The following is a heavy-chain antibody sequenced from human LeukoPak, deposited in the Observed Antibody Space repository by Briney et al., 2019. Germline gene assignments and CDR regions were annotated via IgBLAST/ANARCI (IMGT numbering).Heavy chain of an antibody. CDR3: ARAPPYYSSFLAYFDP. CDR1: GFTFTGYF. J-gene: IGHJ5*02. V-gene: IGHV1-2*06. D-gene: IGHD2-2*01. Sequence: GASVKVSCKASGFTFTGYFIHWVRQAPGQGLEWMGRINPHTGDTKYAQRFQGRVTVTRDTSISTAYMELSRLRSDDTAVYYCARAPPYYSSFLAYFDPWGRGTLVTVSS. CDR2: INPHTGDT.